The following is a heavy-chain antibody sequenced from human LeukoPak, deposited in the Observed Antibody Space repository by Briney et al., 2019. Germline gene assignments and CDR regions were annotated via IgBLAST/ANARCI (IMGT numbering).Heavy chain of an antibody. CDR2: IYYSGST. CDR1: GDSISSSSSY. V-gene: IGHV4-39*01. D-gene: IGHD3-10*01. CDR3: ARHKMVRGIGYYYYMDV. J-gene: IGHJ6*03. Sequence: SETLSLTCSVSGDSISSSSSYWGWIRQPPGKGLEWIGSIYYSGSTSYNPSLKSRVTIPVDTSKNQFSLKLSSVTAADTAVYYCARHKMVRGIGYYYYMDVWGKGTTVTISS.